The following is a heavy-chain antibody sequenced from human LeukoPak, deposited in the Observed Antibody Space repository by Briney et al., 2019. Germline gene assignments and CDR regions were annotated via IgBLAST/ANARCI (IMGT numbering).Heavy chain of an antibody. CDR1: GGTFSSYA. Sequence: SVKVSCKASGGTFSSYAISWVRQAPGQGLEWMGGIIPIFGTANYAQKFQGRVTITADESTSTAYMALSSLRSEDTAAYYCARGLGLELSGWYPYWGQGTLVTVSS. J-gene: IGHJ4*02. CDR2: IIPIFGTA. V-gene: IGHV1-69*13. CDR3: ARGLGLELSGWYPY. D-gene: IGHD6-19*01.